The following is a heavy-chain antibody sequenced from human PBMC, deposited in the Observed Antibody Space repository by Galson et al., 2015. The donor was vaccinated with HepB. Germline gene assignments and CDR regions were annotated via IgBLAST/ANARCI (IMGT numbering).Heavy chain of an antibody. CDR1: GYSFSNYG. J-gene: IGHJ4*02. D-gene: IGHD6-19*01. V-gene: IGHV1-18*04. CDR2: ISGYNGNT. CDR3: ARSRYNNGWYSDY. Sequence: SVKVSCKASGYSFSNYGISWVRQAPGQGLEWLGWISGYNGNTHYAQKFQGRVTMTTDTSTTTAYMELRSLRSDDTAVYYCARSRYNNGWYSDYWGQGTLVTVSS.